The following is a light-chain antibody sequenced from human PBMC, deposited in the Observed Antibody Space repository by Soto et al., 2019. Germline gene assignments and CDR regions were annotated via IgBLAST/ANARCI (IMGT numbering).Light chain of an antibody. V-gene: IGKV1-5*03. J-gene: IGKJ4*01. CDR3: QQYNTYPLT. CDR1: QSISTW. Sequence: DIQMTQSPSTLSASVGDRVTITCRASQSISTWLAWYQQKPGKAPKLLIYKASSLEGGVPSRFSRSGSGTECNITISSLQPDDFATYYCQQYNTYPLTFGGGTTVEIK. CDR2: KAS.